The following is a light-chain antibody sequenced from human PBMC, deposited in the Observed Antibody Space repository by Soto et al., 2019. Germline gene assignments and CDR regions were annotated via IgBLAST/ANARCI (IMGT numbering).Light chain of an antibody. CDR1: QSVSSSY. CDR3: HQYGISPPIT. CDR2: GAS. Sequence: EIVLTQSPGTLSLSPGERATLSCRASQSVSSSYLAWYQQKPGQAPRLLIYGASSRATGIPDRFSGSGSGTDFTLTIRRLEPEEFAVYYCHQYGISPPIT. V-gene: IGKV3-20*01. J-gene: IGKJ5*01.